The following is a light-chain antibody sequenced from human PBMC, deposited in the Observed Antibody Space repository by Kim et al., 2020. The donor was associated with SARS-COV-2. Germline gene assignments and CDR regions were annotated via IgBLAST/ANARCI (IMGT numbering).Light chain of an antibody. J-gene: IGLJ3*02. CDR3: LLSYSGPWV. V-gene: IGLV7-46*01. CDR1: TGNVTSGHY. CDR2: DTT. Sequence: QAVVTQEPSLTVSPGGTVTLTCGSSTGNVTSGHYPYWFQQRPGQAPRTLIYDTTKKHSRTPARFSGSLLGGKAALTLSGAQPEDEADYYCLLSYSGPWVFGTGTQLTVL.